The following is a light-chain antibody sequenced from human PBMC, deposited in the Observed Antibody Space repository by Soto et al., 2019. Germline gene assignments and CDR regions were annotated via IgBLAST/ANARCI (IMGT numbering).Light chain of an antibody. J-gene: IGKJ4*01. Sequence: EIVMTQSPATLSVSPGERATLSCKASQSVSSNLDWYQQKPGQAPRLLIYGASTRATGIPARFSGSGSGTEFTLTISSLQSEDCAVYYCQQYNNWPLTFGGGTKVEIK. CDR1: QSVSSN. CDR3: QQYNNWPLT. CDR2: GAS. V-gene: IGKV3-15*01.